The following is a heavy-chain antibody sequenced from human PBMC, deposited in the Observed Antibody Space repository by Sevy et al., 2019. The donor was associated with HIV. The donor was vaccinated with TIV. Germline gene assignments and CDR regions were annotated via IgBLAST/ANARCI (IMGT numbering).Heavy chain of an antibody. J-gene: IGHJ4*02. CDR3: ARVRYNYGSYYFDY. D-gene: IGHD5-18*01. V-gene: IGHV3-11*01. CDR1: IFTFSDYY. CDR2: ISSGGSHI. Sequence: GGSLRLSCAASIFTFSDYYMTWIRQAPGKGLECVSHISSGGSHIHYADSVKGRFTISRDNAKKSLYLQMNSLTAEDTVFYYCARVRYNYGSYYFDYWGQGTLVTVSS.